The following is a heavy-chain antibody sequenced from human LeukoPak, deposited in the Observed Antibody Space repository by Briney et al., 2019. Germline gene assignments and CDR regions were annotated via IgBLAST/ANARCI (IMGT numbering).Heavy chain of an antibody. J-gene: IGHJ4*02. V-gene: IGHV3-23*01. CDR3: AKGLFTMIVVPSIGY. D-gene: IGHD3-22*01. Sequence: GSLRLSCAASGFTFSSYAMSWVRQAPGKGLEFVSAISGSGGSTYYADSVKGRFTISRDNSKNTLYLQMNSLRAEDTAVYYCAKGLFTMIVVPSIGYWGQGTLVTVSS. CDR2: ISGSGGST. CDR1: GFTFSSYA.